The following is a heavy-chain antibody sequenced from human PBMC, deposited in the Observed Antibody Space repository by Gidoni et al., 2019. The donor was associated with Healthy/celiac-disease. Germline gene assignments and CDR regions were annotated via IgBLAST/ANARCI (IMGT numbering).Heavy chain of an antibody. J-gene: IGHJ4*02. V-gene: IGHV4-39*01. CDR3: ARGMPGDGELLGY. CDR1: GGSISSSSYY. Sequence: QLHLQESGPGLVKPSETLSLTCTVAGGSISSSSYYWVWIRQPPGKGLEWIGSIYYSGSTYYNPSLKSRVTISVDTSKNQFSLKLSSVTAADTAVYYCARGMPGDGELLGYWGQGTLVTVSS. CDR2: IYYSGST. D-gene: IGHD1-26*01.